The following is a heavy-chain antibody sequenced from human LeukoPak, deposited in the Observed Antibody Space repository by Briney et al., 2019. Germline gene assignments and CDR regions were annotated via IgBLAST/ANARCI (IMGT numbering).Heavy chain of an antibody. J-gene: IGHJ4*02. D-gene: IGHD2-2*01. V-gene: IGHV3-33*01. CDR2: IWYDGSNK. Sequence: SCKASGFTFSSYGMHWVRQAPGKGLEWVAVIWYDGSNKYYADSVKGRFTISRDNSKNTLYLQMNSLRAEDTAVYYCARSPSVHIDYWGQGTLVTVSS. CDR3: ARSPSVHIDY. CDR1: GFTFSSYG.